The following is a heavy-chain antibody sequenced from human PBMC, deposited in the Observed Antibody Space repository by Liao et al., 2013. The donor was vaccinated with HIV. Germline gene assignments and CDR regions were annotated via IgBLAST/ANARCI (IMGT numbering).Heavy chain of an antibody. D-gene: IGHD2-15*01. CDR1: GDSITRGGYY. V-gene: IGHV4-61*02. CDR3: AREGYVFLTNWLDP. J-gene: IGHJ5*02. Sequence: QVRLQESGPGLVEPSQTLSLNCSVSGDSITRGGYYWGWIRQPAGMGLEWIGRIHSGGSANYNPSFNGRVSMSLDTSNNQISLTMTSVTAADSAVYYCAREGYVFLTNWLDPWGQGTLVTVSS. CDR2: IHSGGSA.